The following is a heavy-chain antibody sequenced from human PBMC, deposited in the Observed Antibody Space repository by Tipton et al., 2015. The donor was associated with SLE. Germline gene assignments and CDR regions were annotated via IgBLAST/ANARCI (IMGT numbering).Heavy chain of an antibody. Sequence: SLRLSCVVSGFTFDDYAMHWVRQAPGKGLEWVSGISWNGGSTVYSDSVKGRFSISRDNAKNSLYLQMDNLRPEDTAVYYCATRRGSGWYQSFDYWGQGSLVTVSS. J-gene: IGHJ4*02. D-gene: IGHD6-19*01. CDR2: ISWNGGST. V-gene: IGHV3-9*01. CDR3: ATRRGSGWYQSFDY. CDR1: GFTFDDYA.